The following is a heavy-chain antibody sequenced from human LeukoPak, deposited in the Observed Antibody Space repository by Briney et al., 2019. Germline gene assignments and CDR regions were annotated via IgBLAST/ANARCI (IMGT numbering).Heavy chain of an antibody. CDR2: MNPNSGNT. D-gene: IGHD3-16*01. Sequence: ASVKVSRKASGYTFTSYDINWVRQATGQGLEWMGWMNPNSGNTGYAQKFQGRVTITRNTSISTAYMELSSLRSEDTAVYYCARAGGTAIPIELSYWGQGTLVTVSS. CDR3: ARAGGTAIPIELSY. CDR1: GYTFTSYD. V-gene: IGHV1-8*03. J-gene: IGHJ4*02.